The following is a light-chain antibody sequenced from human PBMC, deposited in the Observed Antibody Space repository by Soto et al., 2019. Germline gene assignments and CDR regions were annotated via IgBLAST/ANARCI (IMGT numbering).Light chain of an antibody. J-gene: IGKJ4*01. CDR2: ATS. V-gene: IGKV1-27*01. Sequence: DVQMTQSPSFLSAFVGDRVTITCRARQGIAPYLAWFQQKPWKVPKLLIYATSTLQSGVPSRFSGSGSGTDFPLTINSLQAEDVGTYYCQKYNSAPLTFGGGTKLEIK. CDR1: QGIAPY. CDR3: QKYNSAPLT.